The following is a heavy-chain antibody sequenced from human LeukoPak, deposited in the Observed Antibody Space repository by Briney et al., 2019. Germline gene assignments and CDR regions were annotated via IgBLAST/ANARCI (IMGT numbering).Heavy chain of an antibody. CDR3: ARDIRNYYGSGSYYNYFDY. J-gene: IGHJ4*02. D-gene: IGHD3-10*01. V-gene: IGHV4-38-2*02. Sequence: SETLSLTCTVSGYSISSGYYWGWIRQPPGKGLEWIGSIYHSGSTYYNPSLKSRVTISVDTSKNQFSLKLSSVTAADTAVYYCARDIRNYYGSGSYYNYFDYWGQGTLVTVSS. CDR1: GYSISSGYY. CDR2: IYHSGST.